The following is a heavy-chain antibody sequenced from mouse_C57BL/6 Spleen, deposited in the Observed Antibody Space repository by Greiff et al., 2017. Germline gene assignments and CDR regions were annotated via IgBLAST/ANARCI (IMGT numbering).Heavy chain of an antibody. CDR2: INPNNGGT. CDR1: GYTFTDYN. D-gene: IGHD2-5*01. J-gene: IGHJ2*01. V-gene: IGHV1-18*01. Sequence: VQLQQSGPELVKPGASVKIPCKASGYTFTDYNMDWVKQSHGKSLEWIGDINPNNGGTIYNQKFKGKATLTVDKSSITAYMELRSLTSEDTAVYYCARGGYSTFDYWRQGTTLTVSS. CDR3: ARGGYSTFDY.